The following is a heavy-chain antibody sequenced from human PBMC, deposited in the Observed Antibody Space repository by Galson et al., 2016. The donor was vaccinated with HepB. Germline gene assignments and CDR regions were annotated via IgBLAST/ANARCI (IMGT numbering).Heavy chain of an antibody. CDR3: AREALGTTTSYYYGMDV. D-gene: IGHD1-26*01. Sequence: SLRLSCAASGFTFSDHYIHWIRQAPGKGLEWVSCLSSSNSYISYADSVKGRFTISGDNAKNSLYLQMSSLRVEDTAVYYCAREALGTTTSYYYGMDVWGRGTTVTVSS. J-gene: IGHJ6*02. V-gene: IGHV3-11*06. CDR1: GFTFSDHY. CDR2: LSSSNSYI.